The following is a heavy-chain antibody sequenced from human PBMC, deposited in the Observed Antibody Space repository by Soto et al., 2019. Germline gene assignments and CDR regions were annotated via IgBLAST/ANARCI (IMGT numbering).Heavy chain of an antibody. D-gene: IGHD1-1*01. V-gene: IGHV3-30-3*01. CDR3: AREKLEPTYYYYYGMDV. J-gene: IGHJ6*02. CDR1: GFTFSSYA. Sequence: GGSLRLSCAASGFTFSSYAMHWVRQAPGKGLEWVAVISFDGSNKYYADSVKGRFTISRTNSKNTLYLQMNSLRAEDTAVYYCAREKLEPTYYYYYGMDVWGQGTTVTVSS. CDR2: ISFDGSNK.